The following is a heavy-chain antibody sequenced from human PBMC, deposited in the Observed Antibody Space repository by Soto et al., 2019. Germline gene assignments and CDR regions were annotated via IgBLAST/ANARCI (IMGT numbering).Heavy chain of an antibody. CDR2: ISSTGSGT. CDR3: VRDLHEPLATDALRVAN. D-gene: IGHD2-8*02. V-gene: IGHV3-48*03. CDR1: CFTFSSYE. Sequence: EMQLVESGGGLVQPGGSLRLSCAASCFTFSSYEMHWVRQAPGKGLEWISYISSTGSGTLYADSVRGRFTMSRDNTTNSVYLQMSSLRAEDTAVYYCVRDLHEPLATDALRVANWGQGTQVTVSS. J-gene: IGHJ4*02.